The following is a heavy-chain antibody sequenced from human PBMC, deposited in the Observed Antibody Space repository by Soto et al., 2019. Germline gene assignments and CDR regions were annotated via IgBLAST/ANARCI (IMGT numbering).Heavy chain of an antibody. V-gene: IGHV3-23*01. D-gene: IGHD2-21*01. CDR2: ISGSGGST. CDR1: GFTFSSYA. J-gene: IGHJ3*02. Sequence: EVQLLESGGGLVQPGGSLRLSCAASGFTFSSYAMSWVRQAPGKGLEWVSAISGSGGSTYYAESVKGRFTISRDNSKNTLYLQMNSLRAEDTDVYYCANFLTSISAGGDIWGQGTMVTVSS. CDR3: ANFLTSISAGGDI.